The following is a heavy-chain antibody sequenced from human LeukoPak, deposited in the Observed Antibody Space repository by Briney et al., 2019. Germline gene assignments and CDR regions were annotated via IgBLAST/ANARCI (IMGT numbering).Heavy chain of an antibody. V-gene: IGHV4-34*01. CDR1: GGSFSGYY. D-gene: IGHD6-19*01. Sequence: SETLSLTCAVYGGSFSGYYWSWIRQPPGKGLEWIGEINHSGSTYYNPSLKSRVTISVDTSKNQFSLKLSSVTAADTAVYYCARGSSGWFFPWGQGTLVTVSS. J-gene: IGHJ5*02. CDR3: ARGSSGWFFP. CDR2: INHSGST.